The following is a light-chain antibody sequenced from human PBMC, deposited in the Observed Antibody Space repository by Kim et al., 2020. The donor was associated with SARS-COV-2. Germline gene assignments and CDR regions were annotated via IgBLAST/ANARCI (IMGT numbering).Light chain of an antibody. CDR1: SSNIGAGYD. Sequence: QSALTQPPSVSGAPGQRVTISCTGSSSNIGAGYDVHWYQQVPGTTPKLLIYTNNRRPSGVPDRFSGSKSGTSASLAITGLQAEDEADYYCQSYDSSLGGSVFGGGTKVTVL. CDR3: QSYDSSLGGSV. CDR2: TNN. V-gene: IGLV1-40*01. J-gene: IGLJ3*02.